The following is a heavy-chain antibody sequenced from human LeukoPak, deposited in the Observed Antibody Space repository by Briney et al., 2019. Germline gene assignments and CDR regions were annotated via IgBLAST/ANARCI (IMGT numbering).Heavy chain of an antibody. CDR2: IYYSGSS. CDR1: GGSISSYY. J-gene: IGHJ6*02. CDR3: ARGGLDYDSSSYYYYYYGMDV. Sequence: SETLSLTCTVSGGSISSYYWSWIRQPPGKGLEWIGYIYYSGSSNYNPSLKSRVTISVDTSKNQFSLKLSSVTAADTAVYYCARGGLDYDSSSYYYYYYGMDVWGQGTTVTVSS. V-gene: IGHV4-59*01. D-gene: IGHD3-22*01.